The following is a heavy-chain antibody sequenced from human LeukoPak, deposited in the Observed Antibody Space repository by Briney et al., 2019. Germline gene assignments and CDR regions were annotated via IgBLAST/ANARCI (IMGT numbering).Heavy chain of an antibody. J-gene: IGHJ4*02. D-gene: IGHD3-22*01. Sequence: GGSLRLSCAASGFTFSSYAMSWVRQAPGKGLEWVSAISGSGGSTYYADSVKGRFTISRDNSKNTLYLQMNSLRAEDTAVYYCAQVYGVYDSSGFDYWGQGTLVTVSS. V-gene: IGHV3-23*01. CDR1: GFTFSSYA. CDR3: AQVYGVYDSSGFDY. CDR2: ISGSGGST.